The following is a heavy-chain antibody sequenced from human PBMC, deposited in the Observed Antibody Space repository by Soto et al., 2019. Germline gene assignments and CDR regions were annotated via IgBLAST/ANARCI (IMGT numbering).Heavy chain of an antibody. J-gene: IGHJ4*02. CDR1: GYTFISYH. CDR2: INPSDDYT. CDR3: ARDLGQTRGRARFDY. D-gene: IGHD6-6*01. Sequence: ASVKVSCKASGYTFISYHIHWVQQAPGQGLELMGIINPSDDYTKYARKFQGRVTMTRDSSTSTTYMELSSLRSEDTAVYYCARDLGQTRGRARFDYWGQGTLVTVS. V-gene: IGHV1-46*01.